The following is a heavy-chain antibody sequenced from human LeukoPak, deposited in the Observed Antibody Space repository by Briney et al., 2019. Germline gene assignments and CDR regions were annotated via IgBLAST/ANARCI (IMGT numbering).Heavy chain of an antibody. CDR3: AKSFMD. V-gene: IGHV3-48*03. CDR1: GFTFSSYE. J-gene: IGHJ4*02. D-gene: IGHD3-10*01. Sequence: PGGSLRLSCAASGFTFSSYEMNWVRQAPGKGLEWVSHISSGGTTIYYADSVKGRFTISRDNAKNSLYLQMNGLRAEDTAAYYCAKSFMDWGQGTLVTVSS. CDR2: ISSGGTTI.